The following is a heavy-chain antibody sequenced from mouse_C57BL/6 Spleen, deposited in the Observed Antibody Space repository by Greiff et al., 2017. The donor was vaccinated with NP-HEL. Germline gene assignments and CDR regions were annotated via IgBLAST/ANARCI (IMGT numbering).Heavy chain of an antibody. V-gene: IGHV1-80*01. Sequence: QVHVKQSGAELVKPGASVKISCKASGYAFSSYWMNWVKQRPGKGLEWIGQIYPGDGDTNYNGKFKGKATLTADKSSSTAYMQLSSLTSEDSAVYFCEGSHYYGSRFDGWGQGTALTV. J-gene: IGHJ2*01. D-gene: IGHD1-1*01. CDR1: GYAFSSYW. CDR2: IYPGDGDT. CDR3: EGSHYYGSRFDG.